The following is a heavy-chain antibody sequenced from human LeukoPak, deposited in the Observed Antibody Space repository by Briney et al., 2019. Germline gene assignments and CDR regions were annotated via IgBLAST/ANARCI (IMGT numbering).Heavy chain of an antibody. D-gene: IGHD4-11*01. V-gene: IGHV3-21*01. CDR3: ARLADYGNYGPREYLDF. J-gene: IGHJ4*02. Sequence: PGRSLRLSCAASGFTFSTYAMHWVRQAPGKGLEMVSSISSSSSSIYYADSLKGRFTISRDNAKTSLYLQMNSLRAEDTAVYYCARLADYGNYGPREYLDFWGQGTLVTVSS. CDR1: GFTFSTYA. CDR2: ISSSSSSI.